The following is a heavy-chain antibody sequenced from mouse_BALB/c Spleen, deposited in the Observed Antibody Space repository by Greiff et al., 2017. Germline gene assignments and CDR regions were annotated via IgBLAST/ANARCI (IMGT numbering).Heavy chain of an antibody. CDR3: ARCHYYGSSSYYFDY. J-gene: IGHJ2*01. CDR1: GFSLTSYG. V-gene: IGHV2-2*02. D-gene: IGHD1-1*01. Sequence: VQLQQSGPGLVQPSQSLSITCTVSGFSLTSYGVHWVRQSPGKGLEWLGVIWSGGSTDYNAAFISRLSISKDNSKSQVFFKMNSLQANDTAIYYCARCHYYGSSSYYFDYWGQGTTLTVSS. CDR2: IWSGGST.